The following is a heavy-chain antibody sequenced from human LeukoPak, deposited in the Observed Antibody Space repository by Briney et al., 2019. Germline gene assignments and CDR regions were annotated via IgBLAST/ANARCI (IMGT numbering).Heavy chain of an antibody. CDR1: GGSISSYY. V-gene: IGHV4-59*08. D-gene: IGHD6-13*01. J-gene: IGHJ5*02. Sequence: LETLSLTCTVSGGSISSYYWSWIRQPPGKGLEWIGYIYYSGSTNFNPSLNSRVTISVDTSKNQFSLKLSSVTAADTAVYYCARLSSRNWFDPWGQGTLVTVSS. CDR3: ARLSSRNWFDP. CDR2: IYYSGST.